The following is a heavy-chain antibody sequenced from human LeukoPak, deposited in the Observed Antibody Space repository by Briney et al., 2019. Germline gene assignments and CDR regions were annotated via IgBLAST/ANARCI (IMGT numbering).Heavy chain of an antibody. V-gene: IGHV2-5*02. CDR2: IYWDDDK. D-gene: IGHD6-19*01. Sequence: SGPTLVKPTQTLALTCTFSGFSLSTSGVGVGWIRQPPGKALEWLALIYWDDDKRYSPSLKSRLTITKDTSKNQVVLTMTNMDPVDTATYYCADDNGAVAGESDAFDIWGQGTMVTVSS. J-gene: IGHJ3*02. CDR1: GFSLSTSGVG. CDR3: ADDNGAVAGESDAFDI.